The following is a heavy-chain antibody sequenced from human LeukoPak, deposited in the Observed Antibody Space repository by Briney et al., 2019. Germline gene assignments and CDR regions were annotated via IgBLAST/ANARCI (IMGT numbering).Heavy chain of an antibody. CDR2: SYYAGRT. V-gene: IGHV4-39*01. Sequence: SETLSLTCTVSGGSISSSSYYWGWVRQPPGKGLEWMWSSYYAGRTYFNPSLKSRFTISVDTSKNQFSLKLSSVTAADTAVYYWARPRSSSWTPSDYWGQGTLVTVSS. D-gene: IGHD6-13*01. J-gene: IGHJ4*02. CDR1: GGSISSSSYY. CDR3: ARPRSSSWTPSDY.